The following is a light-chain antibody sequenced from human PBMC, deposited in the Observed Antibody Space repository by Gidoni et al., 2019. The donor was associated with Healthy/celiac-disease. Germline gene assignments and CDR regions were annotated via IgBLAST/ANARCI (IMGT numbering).Light chain of an antibody. CDR1: QSISSY. CDR3: QQSYSTPYT. V-gene: IGKV1-39*01. J-gene: IGKJ2*01. Sequence: DIQITQSPSSLSASVGDRVTITCRASQSISSYLTWYQQKPGKAPKLLIYAASSLQSGVPSRFSGSGSGTDFTLTISSLKPEDFATYYCQQSYSTPYTFGQGTKLEIK. CDR2: AAS.